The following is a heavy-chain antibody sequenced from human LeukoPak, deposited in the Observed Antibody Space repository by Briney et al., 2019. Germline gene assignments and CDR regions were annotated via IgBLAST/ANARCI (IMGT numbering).Heavy chain of an antibody. D-gene: IGHD6-13*01. V-gene: IGHV3-30-3*01. Sequence: PGGSLRLSCAASRFTFSSYAMHWVRQAPGKGLEWVAVISYDGSNKYYADSVKGRFTISRDNSKNTLYLQMNSLRAEDTAVYYCARAATPMAAAGTDWYFDLWGRGTLVTVSS. CDR3: ARAATPMAAAGTDWYFDL. J-gene: IGHJ2*01. CDR2: ISYDGSNK. CDR1: RFTFSSYA.